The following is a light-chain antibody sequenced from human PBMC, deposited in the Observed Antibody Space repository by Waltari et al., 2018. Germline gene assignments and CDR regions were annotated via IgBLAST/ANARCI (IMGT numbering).Light chain of an antibody. CDR3: QQYNTYSTSWT. CDR2: KAS. Sequence: DIQMTQSPSTLSASVGDRVTITCRASQSISEWLAWYQQKPGKAPKVLIYKASTLESGVPSRFSGSGSGTEFTLTISSLQPDDFATYYCQQYNTYSTSWTFGQGTKVEIK. V-gene: IGKV1-5*03. CDR1: QSISEW. J-gene: IGKJ1*01.